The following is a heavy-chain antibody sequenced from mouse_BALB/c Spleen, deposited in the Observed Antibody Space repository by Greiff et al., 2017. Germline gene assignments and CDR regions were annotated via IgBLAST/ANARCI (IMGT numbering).Heavy chain of an antibody. J-gene: IGHJ1*01. CDR1: GYTFTSYT. V-gene: IGHV1-4*02. CDR3: ARSRLRDFDV. D-gene: IGHD1-2*01. CDR2: INPSSGYT. Sequence: QVQLQQSAAELARPGASVKMSCKASGYTFTSYTMHWVKQRPGQGLEWIGYINPSSGYTEYNQKFKDKTTLTADKSSSTAYMQLSSLTSEDSAVYYCARSRLRDFDVWGAGTTVTVSS.